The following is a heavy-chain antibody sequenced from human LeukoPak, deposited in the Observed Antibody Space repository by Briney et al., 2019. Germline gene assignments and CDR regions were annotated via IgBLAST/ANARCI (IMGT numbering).Heavy chain of an antibody. V-gene: IGHV3-21*01. J-gene: IGHJ4*02. D-gene: IGHD6-13*01. CDR2: ISSSSSYI. CDR1: GFTFSSYS. CDR3: ARDPINIATAANGFNY. Sequence: GGSLRLSCAASGFTFSSYSMNWVRQAPGKGLEWVSSISSSSSYIYYADSVKGRFTISRDNAKNSLYLQMNSLRVEDTALYYCARDPINIATAANGFNYWGQGTLVTVSS.